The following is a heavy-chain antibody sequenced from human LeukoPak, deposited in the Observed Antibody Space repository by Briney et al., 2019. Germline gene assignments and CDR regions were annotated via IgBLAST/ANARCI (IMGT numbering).Heavy chain of an antibody. Sequence: SETLSLTCTVSGASISSYFWSWIRQPPGKGLEWIGYIYYSGSTNFNPSLKSRVTMSVDTSKNQFSLSLSSVTAADTAVYYCARRTGDRWAFDIRGQGTMVTVSS. CDR3: ARRTGDRWAFDI. CDR2: IYYSGST. CDR1: GASISSYF. V-gene: IGHV4-59*01. J-gene: IGHJ3*02. D-gene: IGHD7-27*01.